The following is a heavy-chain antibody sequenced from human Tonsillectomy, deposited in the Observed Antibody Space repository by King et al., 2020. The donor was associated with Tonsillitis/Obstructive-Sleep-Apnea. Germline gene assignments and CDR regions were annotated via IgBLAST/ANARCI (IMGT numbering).Heavy chain of an antibody. CDR3: ARGGDIVLV. CDR1: GGSISTYY. Sequence: VQLQESGPGLVKPSETLSLTCTVSGGSISTYYWSWIRPPPGKGLEWIGYIYYSGSTNYNPSLKSRVTISVDTSKTQFSLKLNSVTAADTAVYYCARGGDIVLVWGKGTTVTVSS. V-gene: IGHV4-59*01. D-gene: IGHD2-8*01. J-gene: IGHJ6*04. CDR2: IYYSGST.